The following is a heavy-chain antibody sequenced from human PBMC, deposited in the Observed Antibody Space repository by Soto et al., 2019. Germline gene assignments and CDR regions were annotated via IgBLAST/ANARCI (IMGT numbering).Heavy chain of an antibody. CDR2: ISYDGSNK. V-gene: IGHV3-30*18. J-gene: IGHJ6*02. CDR1: GFTFSSYG. D-gene: IGHD3-16*01. CDR3: AKVRWRGGGRLHYYYGMDV. Sequence: GGSLRLSCAASGFTFSSYGMHWVRQAPGKGLEWVAVISYDGSNKYYADSVKGRFTISRDNSKNTLYLQMNSLRAEDTAVYYCAKVRWRGGGRLHYYYGMDVWGQGTTVTVSS.